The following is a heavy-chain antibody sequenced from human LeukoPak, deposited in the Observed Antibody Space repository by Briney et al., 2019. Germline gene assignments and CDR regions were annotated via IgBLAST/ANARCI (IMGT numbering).Heavy chain of an antibody. J-gene: IGHJ4*02. CDR2: VNPHSGGT. V-gene: IGHV1-2*02. D-gene: IGHD6-13*01. CDR3: ARGRQLVRGLDY. Sequence: ASVKVSCKTSGYTFTEYYIHWVRQAPGHGLEWMGWVNPHSGGTNFAQSFRGRVTLTRDTSVTTAYMELSRLRSDDTAVYYCARGRQLVRGLDYWGQGTLVTVSS. CDR1: GYTFTEYY.